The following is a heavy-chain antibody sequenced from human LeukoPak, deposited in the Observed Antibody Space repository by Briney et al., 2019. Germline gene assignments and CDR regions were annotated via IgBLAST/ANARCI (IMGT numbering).Heavy chain of an antibody. V-gene: IGHV1-69*13. CDR3: ARRRDGYNWGAFDI. CDR1: GYTFTSYG. CDR2: IIPIFGTA. D-gene: IGHD5-24*01. J-gene: IGHJ3*02. Sequence: GASVKVSCKASGYTFTSYGISWVRQAPGQGLEWMGGIIPIFGTANYAQKFQGRVTITADESTSTAYMELSSLRSEDTAVYYCARRRDGYNWGAFDIWGQGTMVTVSS.